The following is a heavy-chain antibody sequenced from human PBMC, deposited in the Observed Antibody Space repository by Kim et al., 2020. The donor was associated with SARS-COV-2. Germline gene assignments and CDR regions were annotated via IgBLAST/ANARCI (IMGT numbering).Heavy chain of an antibody. Sequence: GGSLRLSCAASGFTFSDYYMSWIRQAPGKGLEWISYISKSTNAIYYADSVKGRFTISRDNAKSSLYLQMSSLRAEDTAVFYCVRAACASTSCPAWAFDIWGQGTMVTVSS. V-gene: IGHV3-11*01. CDR2: ISKSTNAI. D-gene: IGHD2-2*01. CDR3: VRAACASTSCPAWAFDI. J-gene: IGHJ3*02. CDR1: GFTFSDYY.